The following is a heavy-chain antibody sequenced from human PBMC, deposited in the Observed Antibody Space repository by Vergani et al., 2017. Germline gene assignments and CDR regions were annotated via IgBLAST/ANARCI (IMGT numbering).Heavy chain of an antibody. Sequence: QVQLQQWGAGLLKPSETLSLTCAVYGGSFSGYYWSWIRQPPGKGLEWIGEINHSGSTNYNPSLKSRVTISVDKSKNQFSLKLSSVTAADTAVYYCARVLSPYSSGYYGAGAFDIWGQGTMVTVSS. CDR3: ARVLSPYSSGYYGAGAFDI. D-gene: IGHD3-22*01. V-gene: IGHV4-34*01. J-gene: IGHJ3*02. CDR1: GGSFSGYY. CDR2: INHSGST.